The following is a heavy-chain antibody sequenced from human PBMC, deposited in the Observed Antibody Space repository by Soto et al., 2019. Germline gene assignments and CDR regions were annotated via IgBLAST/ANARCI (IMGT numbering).Heavy chain of an antibody. D-gene: IGHD3-3*01. Sequence: GGSLRLSCAASGFTFSSYAMSWVRQAPGKGLEWVSAISGSGGSTYYADSVKGRFTISRDNSKNTLYLQMNSLRAEDTAVYYCAKDKAVNDFPPDYYYGMDVWGQGTTVTVSS. CDR2: ISGSGGST. CDR3: AKDKAVNDFPPDYYYGMDV. J-gene: IGHJ6*02. V-gene: IGHV3-23*01. CDR1: GFTFSSYA.